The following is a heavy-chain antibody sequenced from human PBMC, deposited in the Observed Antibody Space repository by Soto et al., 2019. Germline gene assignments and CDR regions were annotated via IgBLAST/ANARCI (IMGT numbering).Heavy chain of an antibody. Sequence: GGSLRLSCAASGFTFSSYAMSWVRQAPGKGLEWVSTISGGGDNTYYADSVKGRFTISRDNSKNTLFLQMNSLRGEDTPIYYCAKGEAVAGTEFDYWGQGALVTVSS. J-gene: IGHJ4*02. V-gene: IGHV3-23*01. D-gene: IGHD6-13*01. CDR3: AKGEAVAGTEFDY. CDR2: ISGGGDNT. CDR1: GFTFSSYA.